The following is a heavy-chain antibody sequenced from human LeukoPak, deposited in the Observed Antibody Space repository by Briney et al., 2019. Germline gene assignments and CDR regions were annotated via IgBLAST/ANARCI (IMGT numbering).Heavy chain of an antibody. Sequence: MPSETLSLTCTVSGGSISSGGYYWSWIRQHPGKGLEWIGYIYYSGSTYYNPSLKSRVTISVDTSKNQFSLKLSSVTAADTAVYXCAXVTGFGVVMVDYWGQGTLVTVSS. CDR3: AXVTGFGVVMVDY. CDR1: GGSISSGGYY. CDR2: IYYSGST. D-gene: IGHD3-3*01. V-gene: IGHV4-31*03. J-gene: IGHJ4*02.